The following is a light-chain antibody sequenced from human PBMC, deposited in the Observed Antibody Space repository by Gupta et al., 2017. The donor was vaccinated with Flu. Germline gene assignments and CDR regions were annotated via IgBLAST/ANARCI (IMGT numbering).Light chain of an antibody. J-gene: IGLJ2*01. CDR1: SSDVGGYNL. Sequence: HSAVSQPASVYGSPGRSITIACTGTSSDVGGYNLVSWYQQYPGRATELLIYELNKRPSWVSNRFSCSKSGNTTSLTITCPKSDDEADDYCYSYAVVGDRQLFGGGTKLTVL. V-gene: IGLV2-23*02. CDR3: YSYAVVGDRQL. CDR2: ELN.